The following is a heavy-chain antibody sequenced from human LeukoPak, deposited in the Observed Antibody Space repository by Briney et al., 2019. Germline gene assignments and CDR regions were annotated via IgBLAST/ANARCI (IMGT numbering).Heavy chain of an antibody. Sequence: GGSLRLSCAASGFTFSAYGVHWVRQAPGKGLEWVALISYDGSNKFFADSVKGRFTISRDNSKNTLYLQMNSLRADDTAVYYCAGVDAAMPDALDIWGQGTTVTVSS. D-gene: IGHD5-18*01. CDR3: AGVDAAMPDALDI. V-gene: IGHV3-30*03. CDR2: ISYDGSNK. J-gene: IGHJ3*02. CDR1: GFTFSAYG.